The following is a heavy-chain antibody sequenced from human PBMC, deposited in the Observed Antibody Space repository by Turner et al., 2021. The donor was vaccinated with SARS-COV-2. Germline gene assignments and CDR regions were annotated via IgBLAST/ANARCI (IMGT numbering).Heavy chain of an antibody. V-gene: IGHV4-61*01. CDR1: GSSVSSGSYH. CDR3: ATYIASAGGTGY. CDR2: FYHSWGT. J-gene: IGHJ4*02. D-gene: IGHD6-13*01. Sequence: QVQLQESGPGLVKPSETLSLTCTVSGSSVSSGSYHWSWVRQPPGKGLEWIGYFYHSWGTNYNPSLKSRVTISMDTSKNQFSLKLSSVTAADTAVYYCATYIASAGGTGYWGQGTLVTVSS.